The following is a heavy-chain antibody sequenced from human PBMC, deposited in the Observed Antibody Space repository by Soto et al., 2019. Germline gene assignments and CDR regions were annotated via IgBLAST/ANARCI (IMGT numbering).Heavy chain of an antibody. J-gene: IGHJ4*02. CDR3: ATDDGLAYCGGDCYS. D-gene: IGHD2-21*02. V-gene: IGHV1-69*02. Sequence: QVQLVQSGAEVKKPGSSVKVSCKASGGTFSSSTIRWVRQAPGQWLEWMGRIIPILGIANYAQKCQGRVTSTADKSTSTAYRELSSLRSEDTAVYYCATDDGLAYCGGDCYSWGQGTLVTVSS. CDR2: IIPILGIA. CDR1: GGTFSSST.